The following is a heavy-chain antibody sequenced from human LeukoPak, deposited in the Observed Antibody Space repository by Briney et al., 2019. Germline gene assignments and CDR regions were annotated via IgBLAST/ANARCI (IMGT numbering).Heavy chain of an antibody. Sequence: SETLSLTCTVSGDSISTSKSYWGWIRQPPLKGLEWIGSIYYTGNTYYNASLKSRVTISVDTSKNQFSLKLSSVTAADTAVYYCARGDYMIVVLKGCWFDPWGQGTLVTVSS. D-gene: IGHD3-22*01. V-gene: IGHV4-39*07. CDR2: IYYTGNT. CDR3: ARGDYMIVVLKGCWFDP. J-gene: IGHJ5*02. CDR1: GDSISTSKSY.